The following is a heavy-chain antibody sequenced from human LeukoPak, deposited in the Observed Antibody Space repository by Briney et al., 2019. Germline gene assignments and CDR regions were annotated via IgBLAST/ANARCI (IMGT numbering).Heavy chain of an antibody. CDR3: AIDEPNYAPYDFDY. D-gene: IGHD4/OR15-4a*01. CDR1: RFTFINAW. V-gene: IGHV3-15*01. CDR2: IKSKADGETT. Sequence: PGGSLRLSCAASRFTFINAWMNWVRQAPGKGLEWVGRIKSKADGETTDYAAPVKGRFAISRDDSNNMVYLRMSSLKVEDTAVYYCAIDEPNYAPYDFDYWGQGTLVTVSS. J-gene: IGHJ4*02.